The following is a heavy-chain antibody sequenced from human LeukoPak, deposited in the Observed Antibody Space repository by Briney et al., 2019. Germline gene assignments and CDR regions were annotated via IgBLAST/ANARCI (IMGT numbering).Heavy chain of an antibody. CDR2: ISAYNGNT. D-gene: IGHD6-19*01. J-gene: IGHJ6*02. CDR1: GYTFTSYG. Sequence: ASVKVSCKASGYTFTSYGISWVRQAPGQGLEWMGWISAYNGNTNYAQKLQGRVTMTTDTSTSTAYMELRSLRSDDTAVYYCATGIGEQWLGGVYYYYGMDVWGQGTTVTVSS. V-gene: IGHV1-18*01. CDR3: ATGIGEQWLGGVYYYYGMDV.